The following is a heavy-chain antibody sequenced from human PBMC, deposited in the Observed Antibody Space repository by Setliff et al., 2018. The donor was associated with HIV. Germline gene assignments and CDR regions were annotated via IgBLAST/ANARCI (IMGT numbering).Heavy chain of an antibody. CDR3: ARDAPTVYANGWFDP. Sequence: PSETLSLTCAVSGYSISSGFYWGWIRQPPGKGLEWIGSIYHSGSTYYNPSLRSRVTISVDTSKNQFSLKLSSVTAADTAVYYCARDAPTVYANGWFDPWGQETLVTVSS. J-gene: IGHJ5*02. CDR2: IYHSGST. V-gene: IGHV4-38-2*02. CDR1: GYSISSGFY. D-gene: IGHD2-8*01.